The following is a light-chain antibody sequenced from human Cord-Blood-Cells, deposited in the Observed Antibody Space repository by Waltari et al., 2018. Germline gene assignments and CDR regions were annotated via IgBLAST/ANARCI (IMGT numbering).Light chain of an antibody. Sequence: QSVLTQPPSASGTPGQRVTISCSGSSSNIGSNYVYWYQQLPGTAPKLLIYRNNHLPSGVPDRFSGSKSGTSTSRAISGLRSEDEADYYCAAWDDSLTVFGGGTKLTVL. CDR2: RNN. CDR3: AAWDDSLTV. V-gene: IGLV1-47*01. J-gene: IGLJ3*02. CDR1: SSNIGSNY.